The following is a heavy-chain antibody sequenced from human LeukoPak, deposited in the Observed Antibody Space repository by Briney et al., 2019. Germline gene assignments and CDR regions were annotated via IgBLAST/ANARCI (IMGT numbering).Heavy chain of an antibody. D-gene: IGHD3-22*01. Sequence: SETLSLTCAVYGGSFSGYYWSWIRQPPGKGLEWIGEINHSGGTNYNPSLKSRVTISVDTSKNQLSLKLSSVTAADTAVYYCARGRITGMLVVVIPTYYYYGMDVWGQGTTVTVSS. V-gene: IGHV4-34*01. CDR3: ARGRITGMLVVVIPTYYYYGMDV. J-gene: IGHJ6*02. CDR2: INHSGGT. CDR1: GGSFSGYY.